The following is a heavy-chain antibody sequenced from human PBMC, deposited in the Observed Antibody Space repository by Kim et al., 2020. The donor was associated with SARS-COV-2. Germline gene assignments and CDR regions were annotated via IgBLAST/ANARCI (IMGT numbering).Heavy chain of an antibody. J-gene: IGHJ4*02. V-gene: IGHV3-30*02. CDR3: AKKVFSAWSQPFAH. Sequence: ANSVKGRFTIFRDDSKNTLYLQMNGLRGEDTAVYYCAKKVFSAWSQPFAHWGQGTLFTASS. D-gene: IGHD6-19*01.